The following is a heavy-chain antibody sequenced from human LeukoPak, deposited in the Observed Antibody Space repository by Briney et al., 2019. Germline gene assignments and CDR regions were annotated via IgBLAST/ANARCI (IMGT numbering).Heavy chain of an antibody. D-gene: IGHD3-10*01. CDR1: GFTFDDYA. J-gene: IGHJ4*02. V-gene: IGHV3-9*01. Sequence: GGSLRLSCAASGFTFDDYAMHWVRQAPGKGLEWVSGISWNSGSIGYADSVKGRFTISRDNSKNTLYLQMNSLRVEDTGVYYVGRASGSYDYWGQGTLVPVS. CDR2: ISWNSGSI. CDR3: GRASGSYDY.